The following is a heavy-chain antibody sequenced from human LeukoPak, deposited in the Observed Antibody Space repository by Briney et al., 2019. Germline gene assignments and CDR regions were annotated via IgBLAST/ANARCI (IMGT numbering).Heavy chain of an antibody. D-gene: IGHD2-2*01. Sequence: PSQTLSLTCTVSGGSISSGSYYWSWIRQPAGKGLEWIGRIYTSGSTNYNPSLKSRVTISVDTSKNQFSLKLSSVTAADTAVYYCARDWGYCSSTSCSPGNWFDPWGQGTLVTVSS. V-gene: IGHV4-61*02. CDR3: ARDWGYCSSTSCSPGNWFDP. CDR2: IYTSGST. CDR1: GGSISSGSYY. J-gene: IGHJ5*02.